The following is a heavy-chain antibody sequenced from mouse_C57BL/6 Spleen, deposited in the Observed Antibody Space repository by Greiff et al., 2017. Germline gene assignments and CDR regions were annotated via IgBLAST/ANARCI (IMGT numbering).Heavy chain of an antibody. D-gene: IGHD3-2*02. CDR3: ARRTAQAHYAMDY. CDR1: GFNIKDYY. Sequence: EVKVVESGAELVKPGASVKLSCTASGFNIKDYYMHWVKQRTEQGLEWIGRIDPEDGETKYAPKFQGKATITADTSANTSYLQLSSLTSEDTAVYYCARRTAQAHYAMDYWGQGTSVTVSS. J-gene: IGHJ4*01. V-gene: IGHV14-2*01. CDR2: IDPEDGET.